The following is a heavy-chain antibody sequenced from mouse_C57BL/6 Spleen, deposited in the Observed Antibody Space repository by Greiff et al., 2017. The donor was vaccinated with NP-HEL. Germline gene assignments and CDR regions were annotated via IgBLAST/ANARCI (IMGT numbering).Heavy chain of an antibody. D-gene: IGHD1-1*01. V-gene: IGHV1-52*01. CDR2: IDPSDSET. J-gene: IGHJ2*01. CDR3: ARVGGSSPYYFDY. Sequence: VQLQQPGAELVRPGSSVKLSCKASGYTFTSYWMHWVKQRPIQGLEWIGNIDPSDSETHYNQKFKDKATLTVDKSSSTTYMQLSSLTSEDSAVYYCARVGGSSPYYFDYWGQGTTLTVSS. CDR1: GYTFTSYW.